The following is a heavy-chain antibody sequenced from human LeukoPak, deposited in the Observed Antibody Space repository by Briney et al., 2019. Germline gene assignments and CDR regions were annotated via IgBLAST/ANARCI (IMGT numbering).Heavy chain of an antibody. V-gene: IGHV3-23*01. CDR3: AKETGRWELE. CDR1: GFTFSSYA. Sequence: GGSLRLSCAASGFTFSSYAMSWVRQAPGKGLEWVSVISNSAGSTFYADSVKGRFTISRDDSKNTLYLQMNSLRAEDTAVYYCAKETGRWELEWGQGTLVTVSS. D-gene: IGHD1-26*01. J-gene: IGHJ4*02. CDR2: ISNSAGST.